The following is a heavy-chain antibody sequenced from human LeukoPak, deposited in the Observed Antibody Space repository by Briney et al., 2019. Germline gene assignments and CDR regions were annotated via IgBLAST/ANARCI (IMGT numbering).Heavy chain of an antibody. V-gene: IGHV4-39*01. D-gene: IGHD3-10*02. J-gene: IGHJ4*02. CDR2: IYYSGST. CDR3: ARHPHFVRPPFDY. CDR1: GGSISSSSYY. Sequence: PSETLSLTCTVSGGSISSSSYYWGWIRQPPGKGLEWIGSIYYSGSTYYNPSLKSRVTISVDTSKNQFSLKLSSVTAADTAVYYCARHPHFVRPPFDYWGQGTLVTVSS.